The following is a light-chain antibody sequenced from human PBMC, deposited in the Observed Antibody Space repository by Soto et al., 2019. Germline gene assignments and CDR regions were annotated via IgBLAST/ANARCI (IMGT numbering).Light chain of an antibody. J-gene: IGLJ1*01. CDR3: SSYTSSNTPYV. CDR2: EVN. V-gene: IGLV2-14*01. CDR1: SSDVGGYNS. Sequence: QSVLTQPASVSGSPGQSITISCTGTSSDVGGYNSVSWYQQHPGKAPKLMIYEVNNRPSGVSNRFSASKAANTASLTISGLQAEDEADYYCSSYTSSNTPYVFGTGTKVTVL.